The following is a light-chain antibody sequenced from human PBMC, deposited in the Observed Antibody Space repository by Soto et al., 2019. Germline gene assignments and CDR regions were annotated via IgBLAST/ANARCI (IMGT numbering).Light chain of an antibody. CDR3: QQYKNWPHT. V-gene: IGKV3-15*01. CDR2: GAS. J-gene: IGKJ2*01. CDR1: RILSSSY. Sequence: DIVMPQSPDTLSLSPGERATLSSRSSRILSSSYLAWYQQKPGQSPRLLIYGASTRATGIPARFSGSGSGTEFTLTISSLQSEDFAVYYCQQYKNWPHTFGQGTKVDIK.